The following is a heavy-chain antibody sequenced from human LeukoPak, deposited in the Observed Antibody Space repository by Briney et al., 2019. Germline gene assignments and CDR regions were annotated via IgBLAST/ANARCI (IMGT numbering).Heavy chain of an antibody. CDR1: GFTFSSYG. V-gene: IGHV3-23*01. CDR3: AKDDPVRYFDY. Sequence: GGTLRLSCAASGFTFSSYGMSWVRQAPGKGLEWVSAISGSGGSTYYADSVKGRFTTSRDNSKNTLYLQMNSLRAEDTAVYYCAKDDPVRYFDYWGQGTLVTVSS. CDR2: ISGSGGST. J-gene: IGHJ4*02.